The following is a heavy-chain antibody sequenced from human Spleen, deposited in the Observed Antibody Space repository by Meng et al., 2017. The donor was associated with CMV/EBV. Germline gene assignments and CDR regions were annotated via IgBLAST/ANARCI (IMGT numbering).Heavy chain of an antibody. V-gene: IGHV3-30*02. J-gene: IGHJ4*02. CDR3: AKDDSAYFDFRSGYSTPPDY. Sequence: GGSLRLSCAASGFSFGSYGMQWVRQAPGKGLEWVTFIRYDGNNKYYVDSVKGRFTISRDNSKNMLYLQMNSLRAEDTAVYYCAKDDSAYFDFRSGYSTPPDYWGQGTLVTVSS. CDR2: IRYDGNNK. CDR1: GFSFGSYG. D-gene: IGHD3-3*01.